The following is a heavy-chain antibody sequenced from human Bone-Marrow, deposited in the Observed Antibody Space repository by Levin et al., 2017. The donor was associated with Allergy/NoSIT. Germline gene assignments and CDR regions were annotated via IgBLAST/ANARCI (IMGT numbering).Heavy chain of an antibody. J-gene: IGHJ4*02. CDR3: AKGAAAAGDLFDY. V-gene: IGHV3-9*01. CDR1: GFTFDDYA. CDR2: ISWNSHKI. D-gene: IGHD6-13*01. Sequence: GGSLRLSCAASGFTFDDYAMHWVRQAPGKGLEWVSSISWNSHKIDYADSVKGRFTISRDSAKNSLFLQMNSLRAEDTALYYCAKGAAAAGDLFDYWGQGTLVTVSS.